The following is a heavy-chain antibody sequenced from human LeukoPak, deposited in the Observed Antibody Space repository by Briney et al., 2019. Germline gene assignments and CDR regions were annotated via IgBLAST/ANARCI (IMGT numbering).Heavy chain of an antibody. D-gene: IGHD3-10*01. CDR2: IRYDGSNK. CDR3: AKGPTMVRGAFDY. J-gene: IGHJ4*02. Sequence: GGSLRLSCEASGFTFTTYGMHWVRQAPGKGLEWVAFIRYDGSNKYYADSVKGRFTISRDNSKNTLYLQMNSLRAEDTAVYYCAKGPTMVRGAFDYWGQGTLVTVSS. V-gene: IGHV3-30*02. CDR1: GFTFTTYG.